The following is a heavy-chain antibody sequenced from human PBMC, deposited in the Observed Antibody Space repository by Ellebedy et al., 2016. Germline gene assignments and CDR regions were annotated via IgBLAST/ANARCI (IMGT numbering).Heavy chain of an antibody. Sequence: SETLSLTCTVSDDSITTYYWSWVRQHPGKGLDYVGYIYYTGITKYHPSLVGRVIISLDTSKKQPTLKLTSVTAADTAVYLCARTARLPEMWGQGQMVTVSS. CDR3: ARTARLPEM. CDR2: IYYTGIT. CDR1: DDSITTYY. D-gene: IGHD2-15*01. V-gene: IGHV4-59*01. J-gene: IGHJ3*02.